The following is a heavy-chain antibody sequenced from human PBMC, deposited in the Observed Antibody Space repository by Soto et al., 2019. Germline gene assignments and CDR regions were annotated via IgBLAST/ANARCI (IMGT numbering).Heavy chain of an antibody. CDR1: GFILRNYW. Sequence: EVQLVESGGGLVQPGGSLRLSCADSGFILRNYWMSWVPQAPGMGLQWVASIKEDGSEKYYVDPVKGRFTISRENAKNSLYLQMNSLRAEDTAVYYCARYRSLDPWGQGILVTVSS. J-gene: IGHJ5*02. CDR3: ARYRSLDP. CDR2: IKEDGSEK. V-gene: IGHV3-7*03. D-gene: IGHD3-16*02.